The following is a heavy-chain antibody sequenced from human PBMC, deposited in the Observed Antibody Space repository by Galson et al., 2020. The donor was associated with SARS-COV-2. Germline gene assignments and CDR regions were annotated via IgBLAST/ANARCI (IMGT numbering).Heavy chain of an antibody. CDR3: ARTTATTKADLDH. V-gene: IGHV3-7*01. J-gene: IGHJ4*02. Sequence: GESLKISCAASGFTFSSYRMSWVRQAPGKGLEWVTNIKEAGSEKYYADSVRGRFTISRDNAKNSLYLQMESLRAEDTAVYYCARTTATTKADLDHGGRGTLVTVSS. CDR2: IKEAGSEK. D-gene: IGHD4-17*01. CDR1: GFTFSSYR.